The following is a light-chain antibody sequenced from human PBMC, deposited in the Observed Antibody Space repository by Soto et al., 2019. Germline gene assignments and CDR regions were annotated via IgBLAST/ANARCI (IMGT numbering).Light chain of an antibody. CDR1: HSSSSW. Sequence: DIQMTQSPSTLSASVGDRVTITCRASHSSSSWLAWYQQKPGKAPKLLIYDASSLESGVPSRFSGSGSGTEFTLTISSLQPDDFAAYYCQQYNSYSRTFGQGTKVDIK. V-gene: IGKV1-5*01. J-gene: IGKJ1*01. CDR2: DAS. CDR3: QQYNSYSRT.